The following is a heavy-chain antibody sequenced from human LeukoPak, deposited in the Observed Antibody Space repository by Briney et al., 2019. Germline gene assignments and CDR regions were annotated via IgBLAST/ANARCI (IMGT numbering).Heavy chain of an antibody. D-gene: IGHD3-10*01. Sequence: ASVKVSCKASGYTFTGYYMHWVRQAPGQGLEWMGWINPNSGGTNYAQKFQGRVTMTRDTSISTAYMGLSRLRSDDTAVYYCASYYYGSGNPNYGMDVWGQGTTVTVSS. J-gene: IGHJ6*02. CDR1: GYTFTGYY. CDR2: INPNSGGT. V-gene: IGHV1-2*02. CDR3: ASYYYGSGNPNYGMDV.